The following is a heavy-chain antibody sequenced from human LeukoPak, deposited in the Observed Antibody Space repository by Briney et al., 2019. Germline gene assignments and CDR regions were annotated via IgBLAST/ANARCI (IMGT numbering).Heavy chain of an antibody. CDR2: IYYSGST. J-gene: IGHJ4*02. Sequence: SETLSLTCTVSGGSISSSSYYWGWIRQPRGKGLEWIVSIYYSGSTYYNPSLKSRVTISVDTSKNQFSLKLSSVTAADTAVYYCATRGDRIGYCSGGSCPEFDYWGQGTLVTVSS. D-gene: IGHD2-15*01. CDR3: ATRGDRIGYCSGGSCPEFDY. V-gene: IGHV4-39*07. CDR1: GGSISSSSYY.